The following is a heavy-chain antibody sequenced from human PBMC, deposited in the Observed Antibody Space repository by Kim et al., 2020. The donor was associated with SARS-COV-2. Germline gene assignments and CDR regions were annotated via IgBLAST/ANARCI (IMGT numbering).Heavy chain of an antibody. CDR1: GYSFTSYW. V-gene: IGHV5-51*01. CDR2: IYPGDSDT. CDR3: ARPRFSSSFPYYYYGMDV. D-gene: IGHD6-6*01. J-gene: IGHJ6*02. Sequence: GESLKISCKGSGYSFTSYWIGWVRQMPGKGLEWMGIIYPGDSDTRYSPSFQGQVTISADKSISTAYLQWSSLKATDTAMYYCARPRFSSSFPYYYYGMDVWGRKTTVTVSS.